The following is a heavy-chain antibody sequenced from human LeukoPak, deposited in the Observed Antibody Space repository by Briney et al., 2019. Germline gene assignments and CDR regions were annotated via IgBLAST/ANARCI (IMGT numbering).Heavy chain of an antibody. CDR1: GYTFTAYY. V-gene: IGHV7-4-1*02. CDR3: ARERSGKDY. D-gene: IGHD3-10*01. CDR2: INTNTGNP. Sequence: ASVKVSCKASGYTFTAYYLHWVRQAPGQGLEWMGWINTNTGNPTYAQGFTGRFVFSLDTSVSTAYLQISSLKAEDTAVYYCARERSGKDYWGQGTLVTVSS. J-gene: IGHJ4*02.